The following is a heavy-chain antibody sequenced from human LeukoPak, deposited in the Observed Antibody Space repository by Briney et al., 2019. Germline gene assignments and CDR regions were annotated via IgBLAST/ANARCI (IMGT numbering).Heavy chain of an antibody. CDR1: GFIFSTYD. J-gene: IGHJ4*02. CDR3: ANGRFAETAEFDY. CDR2: ISYDRRHI. Sequence: GGSLRLSCAASGFIFSTYDMHWVRQAQGKGLEWVAGISYDRRHIYYAESVKGRFTISRDNSKNTLYLQMNSLGPEHTAVYYCANGRFAETAEFDYWGQGTLVTVSS. V-gene: IGHV3-30*18. D-gene: IGHD2-21*02.